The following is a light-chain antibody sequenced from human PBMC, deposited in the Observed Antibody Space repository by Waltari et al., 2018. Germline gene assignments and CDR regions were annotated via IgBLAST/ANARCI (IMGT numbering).Light chain of an antibody. CDR2: DVS. V-gene: IGLV2-11*01. Sequence: QSALTQPRSVSGSPGQSVTISCTGPSSDVGGYNYVSWYQKHPGKAPKLMIYDVSKRPSGVPDRFSGSKSGNTASLTISGLQAEDEADYYCCSYAGSYAWVFGGGTKLTVL. J-gene: IGLJ3*02. CDR1: SSDVGGYNY. CDR3: CSYAGSYAWV.